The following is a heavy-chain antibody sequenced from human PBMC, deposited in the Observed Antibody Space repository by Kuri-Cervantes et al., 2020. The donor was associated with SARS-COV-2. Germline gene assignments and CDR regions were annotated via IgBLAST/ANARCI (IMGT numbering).Heavy chain of an antibody. Sequence: GESLKISCAASNFTFSTYTLHWVRQAPGKGLEWVSSISSSSSYIYYADSVKGRFTISSDNAKNSLYLQINSLRAEDTAVYYCARAGWYYDSSGYLIDYWGQGTLVTVSS. V-gene: IGHV3-21*01. J-gene: IGHJ4*02. D-gene: IGHD3-22*01. CDR2: ISSSSSYI. CDR1: NFTFSTYT. CDR3: ARAGWYYDSSGYLIDY.